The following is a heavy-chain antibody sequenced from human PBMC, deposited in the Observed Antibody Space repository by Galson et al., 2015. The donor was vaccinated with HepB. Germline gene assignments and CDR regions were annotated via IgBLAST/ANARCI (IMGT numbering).Heavy chain of an antibody. CDR2: ISYDGSKE. CDR1: GLTFRSYA. J-gene: IGHJ4*02. V-gene: IGHV3-30-3*01. CDR3: VRGGVINVRDFDY. Sequence: SLRLSCAASGLTFRSYAMYWVRQAPGKGLEWVAIISYDGSKEYYADSVKGRITISRDNSKKTLYLQMNSLRDEDTAVYYCVRGGVINVRDFDYWGQGTLVTVSS. D-gene: IGHD3-10*01.